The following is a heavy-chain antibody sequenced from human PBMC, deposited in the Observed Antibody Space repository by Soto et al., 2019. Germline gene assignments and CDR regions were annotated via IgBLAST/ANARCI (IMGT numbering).Heavy chain of an antibody. V-gene: IGHV4-4*07. Sequence: PSETLSLTCTVSGGSISSYYWSWIRQPAGKGLEWIGRIYTSGSTNYNPSLKSRVTMSVDTSKNQFSLKLSSVTVADTAVYYCARVRADFWSGYHTNWFDPWGQGTLVTVSS. CDR3: ARVRADFWSGYHTNWFDP. CDR2: IYTSGST. D-gene: IGHD3-3*01. J-gene: IGHJ5*02. CDR1: GGSISSYY.